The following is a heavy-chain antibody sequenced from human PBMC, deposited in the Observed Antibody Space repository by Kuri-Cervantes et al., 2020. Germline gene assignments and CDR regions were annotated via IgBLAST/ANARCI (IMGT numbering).Heavy chain of an antibody. J-gene: IGHJ6*02. CDR1: EFTFSTHV. CDR3: AKDDGAWFGELPLYYYYYGMDV. CDR2: ISYDGSNE. Sequence: GESLKISCAASEFTFSTHVMHWVRQAPGKGLEWVAVISYDGSNEYYADSVKGRFTISRDNSKNTLYLQLNSLRAEDTAIYYCAKDDGAWFGELPLYYYYYGMDVWGQGTTVTVSS. D-gene: IGHD3-10*01. V-gene: IGHV3-30*18.